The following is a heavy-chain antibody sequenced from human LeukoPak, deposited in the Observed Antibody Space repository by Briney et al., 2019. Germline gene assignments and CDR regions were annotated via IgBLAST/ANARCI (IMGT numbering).Heavy chain of an antibody. CDR1: GFTFNIYW. CDR2: INTGGSST. V-gene: IGHV3-74*01. Sequence: GGXLRLSFSASGFTFNIYWMHWVRQAPGXGRGWVSRINTGGSSTIYADSVKGRFTISRDNAKNKLYLQMNSLRAEDTAVYYCASVNVPATPYWGQGTLVTVSS. D-gene: IGHD2-15*01. CDR3: ASVNVPATPY. J-gene: IGHJ4*02.